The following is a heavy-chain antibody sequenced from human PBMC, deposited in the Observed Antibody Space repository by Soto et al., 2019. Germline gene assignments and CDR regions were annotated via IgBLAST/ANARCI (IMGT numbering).Heavy chain of an antibody. CDR2: INTDGSVT. CDR3: ARQTGLGSTNY. Sequence: PGGSLRLSCAVSGFTFSNFWMHWVRQAPGKGLVWVARINTDGSVTSHADSVKGRFTISRDNAKSTLYLQMTSLREEDSAIYYCARQTGLGSTNYWGRGTLVTVSS. J-gene: IGHJ4*02. D-gene: IGHD3-9*01. V-gene: IGHV3-74*01. CDR1: GFTFSNFW.